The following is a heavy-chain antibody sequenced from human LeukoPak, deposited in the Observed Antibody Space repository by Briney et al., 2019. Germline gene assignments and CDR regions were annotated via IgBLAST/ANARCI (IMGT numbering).Heavy chain of an antibody. CDR2: ISSSSSYI. CDR3: ASKTTAVAGTKIDY. V-gene: IGHV3-21*01. J-gene: IGHJ4*02. D-gene: IGHD6-19*01. CDR1: GFTFSSYA. Sequence: GGSLRLSCTASGFTFSSYAMHWVRQAPGKGLEWVSSISSSSSYIYYADSVRGRFTISRDNAKNSLYLQMNSLRAEDTAVYYCASKTTAVAGTKIDYWGQGTLVTVSS.